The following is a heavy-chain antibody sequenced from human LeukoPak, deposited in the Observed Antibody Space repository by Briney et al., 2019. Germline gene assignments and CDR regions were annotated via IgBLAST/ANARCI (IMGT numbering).Heavy chain of an antibody. CDR3: ARDLLGYYYDSSGYRN. Sequence: PGGSLRLSCGASGFTFNNYGMNWVRQAPGKGLEWVSAISGSGDNTYYADSVKGRFTISRDNAKNSLYLQMNSLRAEDTAVYYCARDLLGYYYDSSGYRNWGQGTLVTVSS. V-gene: IGHV3-21*01. J-gene: IGHJ4*02. CDR1: GFTFNNYG. D-gene: IGHD3-22*01. CDR2: ISGSGDNT.